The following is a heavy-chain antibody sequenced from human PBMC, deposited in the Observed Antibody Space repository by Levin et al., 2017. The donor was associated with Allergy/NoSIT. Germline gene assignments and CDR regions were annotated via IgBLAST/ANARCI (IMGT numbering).Heavy chain of an antibody. CDR2: ISSSSSTI. J-gene: IGHJ6*03. V-gene: IGHV3-48*01. CDR1: GFTFSSYS. CDR3: ARDQTVRGVIRGWYYYMDV. Sequence: GGSLRLSCAASGFTFSSYSMNWVRQAPGKGLEWVSYISSSSSTIYYADSVKGRFTISRDNAKNSLYLQMNSLRAEDTAVYYCARDQTVRGVIRGWYYYMDVWGKGTTVTVSS. D-gene: IGHD3-10*01.